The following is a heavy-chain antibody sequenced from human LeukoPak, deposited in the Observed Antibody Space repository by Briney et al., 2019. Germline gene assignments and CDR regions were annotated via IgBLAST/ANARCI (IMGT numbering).Heavy chain of an antibody. CDR2: ISSSSSTI. J-gene: IGHJ5*02. V-gene: IGHV3-48*04. CDR3: ARGKISSSDLFDP. CDR1: GFTFSSYS. Sequence: GGSLRLSCAASGFTFSSYSMNWVRQAPGKGLEWVSYISSSSSTIYYADSVKGRFTISRDNAKNSLYLQMNSLRAEDTAVYYCARGKISSSDLFDPWAREPWSPSPQ. D-gene: IGHD6-13*01.